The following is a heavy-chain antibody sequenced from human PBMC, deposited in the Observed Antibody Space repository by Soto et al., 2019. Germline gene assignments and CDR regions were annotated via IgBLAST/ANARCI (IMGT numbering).Heavy chain of an antibody. Sequence: GASVKVSCKASGYTFTSYGISWVRQAPGQGLEWVGWITTYNGNTNYAQKLQGRVTMTTDTSTSTAYMELRSLRSDDTAVYYCARPYSFGSYYYMDVWGKGTTATVSS. CDR1: GYTFTSYG. CDR2: ITTYNGNT. CDR3: ARPYSFGSYYYMDV. V-gene: IGHV1-18*01. J-gene: IGHJ6*03. D-gene: IGHD5-18*01.